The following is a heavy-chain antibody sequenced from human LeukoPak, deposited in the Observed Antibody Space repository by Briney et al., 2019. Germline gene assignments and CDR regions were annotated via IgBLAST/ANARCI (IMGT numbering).Heavy chain of an antibody. V-gene: IGHV4-4*02. CDR1: GGSISSSDW. D-gene: IGHD2-2*01. J-gene: IGHJ4*02. CDR2: IWRSDHT. Sequence: SGTLSLTCAVSGGSISSSDWWCCVRQPPGRGLEWIGYIWRSDHTTYNPSLKSRVTMSLDKSKNQFSLKLSSVPAADTAVYYCARDPHCSRTSCPFDFWGQGTLVIVSS. CDR3: ARDPHCSRTSCPFDF.